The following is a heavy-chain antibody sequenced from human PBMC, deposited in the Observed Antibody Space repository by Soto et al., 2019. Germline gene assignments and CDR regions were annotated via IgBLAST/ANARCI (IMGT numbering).Heavy chain of an antibody. D-gene: IGHD2-2*01. V-gene: IGHV4-39*01. CDR3: ARHVGGVVPAATPGFGSGWWYWFDP. CDR1: GGSISSSSYY. CDR2: IYYSGST. J-gene: IGHJ5*02. Sequence: PSETLSLTCTVSGGSISSSSYYWGWIRQPPGKGLEWIGSIYYSGSTYYNPSLKSRVTISVDTSKNQFSLKLSSVTAADTAVYYCARHVGGVVPAATPGFGSGWWYWFDPWGQGTLVTVSS.